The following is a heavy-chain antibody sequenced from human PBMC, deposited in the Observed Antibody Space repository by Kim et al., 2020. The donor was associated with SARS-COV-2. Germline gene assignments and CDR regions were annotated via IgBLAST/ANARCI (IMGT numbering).Heavy chain of an antibody. J-gene: IGHJ2*01. CDR3: ARGYSTGWYYWYFDL. D-gene: IGHD6-19*01. V-gene: IGHV3-48*02. Sequence: DAVKGRLTISRDSAKNSLYLQMNRLRDEDTAVYYCARGYSTGWYYWYFDLWGRGALVTVSS.